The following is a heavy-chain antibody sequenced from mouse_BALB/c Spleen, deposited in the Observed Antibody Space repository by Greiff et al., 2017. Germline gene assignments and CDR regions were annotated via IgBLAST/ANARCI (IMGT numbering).Heavy chain of an antibody. CDR1: GFTFTDYY. J-gene: IGHJ2*01. V-gene: IGHV7-3*02. Sequence: DVKLVESGGGLVQPGGSLRLSCATSGFTFTDYYMSWVRQPPGKALEWLGFIRNKANGYTTEYSASVKGRFTISRDNSQSILYLQMNTLRAEDSATYYCARDYGSIFDYWGQGTTLTVSS. D-gene: IGHD1-1*01. CDR2: IRNKANGYTT. CDR3: ARDYGSIFDY.